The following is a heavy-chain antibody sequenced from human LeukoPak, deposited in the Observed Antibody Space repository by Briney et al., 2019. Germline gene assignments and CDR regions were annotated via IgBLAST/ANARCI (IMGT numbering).Heavy chain of an antibody. CDR3: AKGSTMVRGVRAPDYFDY. Sequence: GGSLRLSCAASGFTFSSYGMHWVRQAPGKGLEWVAVISYDGSNKYYADSVKGRFTISRDNSKNTLYLQMNSLRAEDTAVYYCAKGSTMVRGVRAPDYFDYWGQGTLVTVSS. J-gene: IGHJ4*02. D-gene: IGHD3-10*01. CDR1: GFTFSSYG. V-gene: IGHV3-30*18. CDR2: ISYDGSNK.